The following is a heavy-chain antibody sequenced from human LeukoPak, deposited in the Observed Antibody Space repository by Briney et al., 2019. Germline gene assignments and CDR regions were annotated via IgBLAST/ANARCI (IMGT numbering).Heavy chain of an antibody. CDR2: IYYSGST. V-gene: IGHV4-59*01. D-gene: IGHD1-26*01. J-gene: IGHJ6*02. CDR3: ARFIVGATNYYGMDV. CDR1: GGSISSYY. Sequence: SETLSLTCTVSGGSISSYYWSWIRQPPGKGLEWIGYIYYSGSTNYNPSLKSRVTISVDTSKNQFSLKLSSVTAADTAVYYCARFIVGATNYYGMDVWGQGTTVTVSS.